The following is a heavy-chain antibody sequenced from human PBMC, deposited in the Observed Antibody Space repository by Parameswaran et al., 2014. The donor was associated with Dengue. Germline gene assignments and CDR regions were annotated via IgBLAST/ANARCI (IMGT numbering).Heavy chain of an antibody. CDR2: IYYSGST. CDR3: ARDARWGTTSIPPFDYYYGMDV. J-gene: IGHJ6*02. D-gene: IGHD1-7*01. V-gene: IGHV4-59*01. Sequence: RWIRQPPGKGLEWIGYIYYSGSTNYNPSLKSRVTISVDTSKNQFSLKLSSMTAADTAVYYCARDARWGTTSIPPFDYYYGMDVWGQGTTVTV.